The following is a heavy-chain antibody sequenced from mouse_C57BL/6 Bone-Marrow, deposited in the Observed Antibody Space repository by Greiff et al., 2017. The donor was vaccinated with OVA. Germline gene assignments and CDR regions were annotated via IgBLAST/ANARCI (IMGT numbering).Heavy chain of an antibody. Sequence: EVKVEESGGGLVQPGGSLKLSCAASGFTFSDYYMYWVRQTPEKRLEWVAYISNGGGSTYYPDTVKGRFTISRDNAKNTLYLQMSRLKSEDTAMYYCARHDSSGYPFAYWGQGTLVTVSA. CDR2: ISNGGGST. D-gene: IGHD3-2*02. CDR1: GFTFSDYY. V-gene: IGHV5-12*01. J-gene: IGHJ3*01. CDR3: ARHDSSGYPFAY.